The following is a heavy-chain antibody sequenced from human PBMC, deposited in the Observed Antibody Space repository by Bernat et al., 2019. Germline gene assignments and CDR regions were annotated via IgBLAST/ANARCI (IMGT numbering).Heavy chain of an antibody. V-gene: IGHV3-30*18. CDR3: AKLYGSGSYPQPPDY. CDR1: GFTFSSYG. D-gene: IGHD3-10*01. Sequence: QVQLVESGGGVVQPGRSLRLSCAASGFTFSSYGMHWVRQAPGKGLEWVAVKSYDGSNKYYADSVKGRFTISRDNSKNTLYLQMNSLRAEDTAVYYCAKLYGSGSYPQPPDYWGQGTLVTVSS. J-gene: IGHJ4*02. CDR2: KSYDGSNK.